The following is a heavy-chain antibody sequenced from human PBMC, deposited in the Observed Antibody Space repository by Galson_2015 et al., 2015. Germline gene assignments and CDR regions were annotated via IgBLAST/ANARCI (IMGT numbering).Heavy chain of an antibody. CDR2: IWYDGSNK. J-gene: IGHJ4*02. D-gene: IGHD6-19*01. Sequence: SLRLSCAASGFAFSSYAMHWVRQAPGKGLEWVALIWYDGSNKYYADSVKGRFTISRDNSKNTLYLQMNSLRAVDTAVYYCARDVGTYSSGPDFWGQGTLVTVSS. CDR3: ARDVGTYSSGPDF. CDR1: GFAFSSYA. V-gene: IGHV3-33*01.